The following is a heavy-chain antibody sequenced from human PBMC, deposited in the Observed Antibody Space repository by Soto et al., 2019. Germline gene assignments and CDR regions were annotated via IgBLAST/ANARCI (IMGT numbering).Heavy chain of an antibody. Sequence: GGSLRLSCAASGFTFSSYWMHWVRQAPGKGLVWVSRINSDGSSTSYADSVKGRFTISRDNAKNTLYLQMNSLRAEDTAVYYCARDSPGQYSFGELDYFDYWGQGTLVTVSS. V-gene: IGHV3-74*01. CDR3: ARDSPGQYSFGELDYFDY. CDR1: GFTFSSYW. D-gene: IGHD3-3*01. CDR2: INSDGSST. J-gene: IGHJ4*02.